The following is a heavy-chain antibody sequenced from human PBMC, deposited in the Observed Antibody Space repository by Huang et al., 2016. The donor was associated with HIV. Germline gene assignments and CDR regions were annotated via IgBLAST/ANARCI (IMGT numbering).Heavy chain of an antibody. Sequence: QVQLVQSGAEVKKPGSSVKVSCKASGGTFSTYAISWVRQAPGKGLEWMGGISPIFGTANYAQKFQGTVTITTDEFTSTAYMELSSLRSEDTALYYCARGRTRSSLYDSYYGLDVWGQGTTVTVSS. CDR3: ARGRTRSSLYDSYYGLDV. J-gene: IGHJ6*02. V-gene: IGHV1-69*01. D-gene: IGHD6-6*01. CDR1: GGTFSTYA. CDR2: ISPIFGTA.